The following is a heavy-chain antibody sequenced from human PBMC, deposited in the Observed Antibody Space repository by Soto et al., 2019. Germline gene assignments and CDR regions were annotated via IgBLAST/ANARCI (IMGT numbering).Heavy chain of an antibody. Sequence: ASVKVSCKASGYTFSDHYIHWVRQAPGQGLEWMGWINPNSGGTNYALNFQGRVTMTRDTSISTAYMELSRLRSDDTAVYYCARESIGIVVVVAANLDPWGQGTLVTVSS. CDR2: INPNSGGT. CDR3: ARESIGIVVVVAANLDP. CDR1: GYTFSDHY. D-gene: IGHD2-15*01. J-gene: IGHJ5*02. V-gene: IGHV1-2*02.